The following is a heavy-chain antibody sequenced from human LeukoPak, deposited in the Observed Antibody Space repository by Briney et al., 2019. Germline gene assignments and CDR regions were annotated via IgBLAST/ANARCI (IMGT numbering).Heavy chain of an antibody. CDR1: GFTFSDSY. D-gene: IGHD6-19*01. J-gene: IGHJ4*02. CDR2: ISGSGNTI. V-gene: IGHV3-11*01. Sequence: GGSLRLSCAASGFTFSDSYMSWIRQGPRKGLEWISYISGSGNTIAYADSMRGRFTVSRDNAKNSLYLQIDSLRVEDTAVYYCARGLAVADYWGQGTLVTVSS. CDR3: ARGLAVADY.